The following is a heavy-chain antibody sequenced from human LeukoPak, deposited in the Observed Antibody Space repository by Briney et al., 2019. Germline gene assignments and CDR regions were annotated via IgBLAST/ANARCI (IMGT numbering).Heavy chain of an antibody. CDR3: ARARVRDDFWSGYPDY. J-gene: IGHJ4*02. Sequence: PSETLSLTCTISGGSISSGSYYWSWIRQPAGKGLEWIGRITSSGTTTYNPSLNSRVTISLDTSKNQFSLKLSSVTAADTAVYYCARARVRDDFWSGYPDYWGQGTLVTVSS. V-gene: IGHV4-61*02. D-gene: IGHD3-3*01. CDR1: GGSISSGSYY. CDR2: ITSSGTT.